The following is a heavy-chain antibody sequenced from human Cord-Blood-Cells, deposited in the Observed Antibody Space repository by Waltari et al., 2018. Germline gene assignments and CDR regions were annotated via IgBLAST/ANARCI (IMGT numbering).Heavy chain of an antibody. D-gene: IGHD5-12*01. Sequence: QVQLVQSGAEVKKPGASVKVSCKASGYHFTSYAMHLVRQAPGQRLEWMGWINAGNGNTKYSQKFQGRVTITRDTSASTAYMELSSLRSEDTAVYYCVRGPSRRKDGYNYAFDIWGQGTMVTVSS. V-gene: IGHV1-3*01. J-gene: IGHJ3*02. CDR1: GYHFTSYA. CDR2: INAGNGNT. CDR3: VRGPSRRKDGYNYAFDI.